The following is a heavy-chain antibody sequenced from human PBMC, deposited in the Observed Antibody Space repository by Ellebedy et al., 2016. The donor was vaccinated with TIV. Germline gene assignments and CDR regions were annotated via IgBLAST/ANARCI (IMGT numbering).Heavy chain of an antibody. Sequence: SETLSLTCTVSGASVSSSSYFWSWIRQPPGKGLEWIGYIYYSGSTNYNPSLNSRVTMALDTSENQFSLKLSSVTAADTAVYYCARDGKNSNAFDIWGQGIMVTVSS. CDR2: IYYSGST. CDR3: ARDGKNSNAFDI. V-gene: IGHV4-61*01. CDR1: GASVSSSSYF. J-gene: IGHJ3*02. D-gene: IGHD1-1*01.